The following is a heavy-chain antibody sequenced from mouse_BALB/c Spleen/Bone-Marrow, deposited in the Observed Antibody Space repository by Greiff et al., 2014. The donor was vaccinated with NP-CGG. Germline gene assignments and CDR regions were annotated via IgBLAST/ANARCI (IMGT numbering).Heavy chain of an antibody. D-gene: IGHD2-4*01. Sequence: DLVKPGASVKLSCKASGYTFTSYWINWIKQRPGQGLEWIGRFAPGSGNTYYNEMFKGKATLTVDTSSIAAYIQLSSLSSVDSAVYSCARARSTVSTTWYFDIWGAGTTVTVSS. CDR2: FAPGSGNT. J-gene: IGHJ1*01. CDR3: ARARSTVSTTWYFDI. V-gene: IGHV1S41*01. CDR1: GYTFTSYW.